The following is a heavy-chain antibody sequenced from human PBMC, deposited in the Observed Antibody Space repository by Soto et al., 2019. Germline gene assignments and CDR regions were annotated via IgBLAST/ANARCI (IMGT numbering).Heavy chain of an antibody. CDR2: ISYDGSNK. Sequence: QVQLVESGGGVVQPGRSLRLSCAASGFTFSSYGMHWVRQAPGKGLEWVAVISYDGSNKYYADSVKGRFTISRDNSKNTLYLQMNSLRAEDTAVYYCAKDLGNQWFDPWGQGTLVTVSS. V-gene: IGHV3-30*18. J-gene: IGHJ5*02. CDR3: AKDLGNQWFDP. CDR1: GFTFSSYG. D-gene: IGHD1-1*01.